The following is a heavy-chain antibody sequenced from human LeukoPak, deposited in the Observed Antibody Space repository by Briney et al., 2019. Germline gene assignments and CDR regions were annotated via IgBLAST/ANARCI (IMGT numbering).Heavy chain of an antibody. CDR1: GFTFSSYW. D-gene: IGHD1-26*01. Sequence: EGSLRLSCAASGFTFSSYWMSWVRQAPGKGLEWVANIKQDGSEKYYVDSVKGRFTISRDNAKNSLYLQMNSLRAEDTAVYYCARKGGATTYGYYYYYMDVWGKGTTVTISS. V-gene: IGHV3-7*01. J-gene: IGHJ6*03. CDR2: IKQDGSEK. CDR3: ARKGGATTYGYYYYYMDV.